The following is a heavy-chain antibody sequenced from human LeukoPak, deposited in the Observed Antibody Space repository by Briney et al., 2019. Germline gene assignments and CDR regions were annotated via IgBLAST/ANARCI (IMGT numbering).Heavy chain of an antibody. V-gene: IGHV3-23*01. CDR2: ISGSGGST. Sequence: GGSLRLSCAASGFTFSSYAMSWVRQAPGKGLEWVSTISGSGGSTYYADSVKGRITISRDNSKSTLYLQMNSLRAGDTAVYYCTRGSYYYGSGWGQGTLVTVSS. CDR3: TRGSYYYGSG. CDR1: GFTFSSYA. D-gene: IGHD3-10*01. J-gene: IGHJ4*02.